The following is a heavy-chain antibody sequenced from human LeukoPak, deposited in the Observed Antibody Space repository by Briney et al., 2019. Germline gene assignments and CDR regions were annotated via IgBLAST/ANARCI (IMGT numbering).Heavy chain of an antibody. CDR2: IYSDNT. CDR3: ARDLDYYNSGSSFGY. Sequence: GGSLRLSCTVSGFTVSSNSMSWVRQAPGKGLEWVSFIYSDNTHYSDSVKGRFTISRDNSKNTLYLQMNSLRAEDTAVYYCARDLDYYNSGSSFGYWGQGTLVTVSS. V-gene: IGHV3-53*01. CDR1: GFTVSSNS. D-gene: IGHD3-10*01. J-gene: IGHJ4*02.